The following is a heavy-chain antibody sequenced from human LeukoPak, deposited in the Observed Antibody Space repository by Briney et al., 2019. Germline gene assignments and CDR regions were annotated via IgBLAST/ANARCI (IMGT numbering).Heavy chain of an antibody. CDR2: IYYSGRI. V-gene: IGHV4-39*07. CDR3: AREPYSNYPTPPVDY. J-gene: IGHJ4*02. CDR1: VRSLSSSSYY. D-gene: IGHD4-11*01. Sequence: SETLSLPCTVSVRSLSSSSYYWGRIRQPPGKGLEWHGSIYYSGRIYYNPSPKSRVTISVDPSKNQFSLKLSSVTAADTAVYYCAREPYSNYPTPPVDYWGQGTLVTVSS.